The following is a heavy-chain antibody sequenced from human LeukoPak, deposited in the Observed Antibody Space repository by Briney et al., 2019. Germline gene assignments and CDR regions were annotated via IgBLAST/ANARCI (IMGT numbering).Heavy chain of an antibody. Sequence: SQTLSLTCAISGDSVSTNSAAWNWIRQSPSKGLEWLGRTYYRSKCYNDYAVSVKSRIAINPDTSKNQFSLQLNSVTPEDTAVYYCARDKGGSGYDHLDSWGQGTLVTVSS. D-gene: IGHD5-12*01. CDR3: ARDKGGSGYDHLDS. V-gene: IGHV6-1*01. J-gene: IGHJ4*02. CDR2: TYYRSKCYN. CDR1: GDSVSTNSAA.